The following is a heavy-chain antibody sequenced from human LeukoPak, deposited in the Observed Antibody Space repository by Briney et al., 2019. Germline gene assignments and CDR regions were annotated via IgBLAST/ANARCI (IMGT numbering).Heavy chain of an antibody. CDR1: GGSFSGYY. CDR2: INQSGST. J-gene: IGHJ4*02. D-gene: IGHD7-27*01. CDR3: ARREFPLLGPYFFDY. V-gene: IGHV4-34*01. Sequence: SETLSLTCAVYGGSFSGYYWTWIRQPPGKGLEWIGEINQSGSTNYKPSLKSRVTISVDTSKNQFSLMLSSVTAADTAVYYCARREFPLLGPYFFDYWGQGTLVTVSS.